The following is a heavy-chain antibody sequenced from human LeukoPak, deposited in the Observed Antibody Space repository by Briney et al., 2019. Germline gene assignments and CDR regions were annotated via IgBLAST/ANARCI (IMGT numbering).Heavy chain of an antibody. D-gene: IGHD3-22*01. Sequence: ASVKVSCKASGYTFTGYYMHWVRQAPGQGLEWMGWINPNSGGTNYAQKFRGRVTMTRDTSISTAYMELSRLRSDDTAVYYCAREYYEGSWWFDPWGQGTLVTVSS. J-gene: IGHJ5*02. V-gene: IGHV1-2*02. CDR1: GYTFTGYY. CDR2: INPNSGGT. CDR3: AREYYEGSWWFDP.